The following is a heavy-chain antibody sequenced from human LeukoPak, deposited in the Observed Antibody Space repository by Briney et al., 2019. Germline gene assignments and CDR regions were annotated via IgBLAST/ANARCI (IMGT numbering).Heavy chain of an antibody. CDR1: GFTFDDYA. V-gene: IGHV3-9*01. CDR2: ISWNSGSI. D-gene: IGHD3-10*01. CDR3: ASSPYNTYFDY. Sequence: GGSVRLSCAASGFTFDDYAMHWVRKAPGRGLEWVSGISWNSGSIGYADSVKGRFTISRDNAKNSLHLQMNSLRAEDTALYYCASSPYNTYFDYWGQGTLVTVSS. J-gene: IGHJ4*02.